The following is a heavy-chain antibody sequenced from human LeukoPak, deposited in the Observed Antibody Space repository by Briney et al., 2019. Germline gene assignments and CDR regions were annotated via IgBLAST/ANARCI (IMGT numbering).Heavy chain of an antibody. Sequence: SETLSLTCTVSGGSISSYYWSWIRQPPGKGLEWIGYIYYSGSTNYDPSLKSRVTISVDTSKNQFSLKLSSVTAADTAVYYCARVPGYCSGGSCYSSYYYGMDVWGQGTTVTVSS. CDR3: ARVPGYCSGGSCYSSYYYGMDV. CDR1: GGSISSYY. J-gene: IGHJ6*02. V-gene: IGHV4-59*01. D-gene: IGHD2-15*01. CDR2: IYYSGST.